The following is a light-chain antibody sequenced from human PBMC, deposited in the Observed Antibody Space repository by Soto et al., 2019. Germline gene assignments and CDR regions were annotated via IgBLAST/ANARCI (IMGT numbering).Light chain of an antibody. V-gene: IGKV3-20*01. Sequence: EIVLTQSPGTLSLSPGERATLSCRASQSVSYSYLAWYQQKPGQAPRLLIYGASSRATGIPDRFSGSGSGTDFTPTISRLEPQDFAVYYCQQYGSSPPWTFGQGTKVEIK. CDR1: QSVSYSY. CDR3: QQYGSSPPWT. CDR2: GAS. J-gene: IGKJ1*01.